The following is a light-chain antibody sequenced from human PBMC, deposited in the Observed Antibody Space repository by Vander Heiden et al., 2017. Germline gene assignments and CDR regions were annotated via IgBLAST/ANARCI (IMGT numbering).Light chain of an antibody. J-gene: IGKJ5*01. Sequence: EIVLTQSPATLSLSPGERATLSCRASQSVSSYLAWYQQKPAQAPRLLIYDASNRATGIPARFSGSGSGTDFTLTFISLEPEDFAVYYCQQRSNWPITFGKGTRLEIK. CDR2: DAS. CDR3: QQRSNWPIT. CDR1: QSVSSY. V-gene: IGKV3-11*01.